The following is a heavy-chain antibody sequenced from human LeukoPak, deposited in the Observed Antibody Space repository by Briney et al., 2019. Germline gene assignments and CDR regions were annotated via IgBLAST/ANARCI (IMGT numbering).Heavy chain of an antibody. V-gene: IGHV4-34*01. CDR3: AREVVRGVIWLDY. CDR1: GGSFSGYY. CDR2: INHSGHT. J-gene: IGHJ4*02. Sequence: PSETLSLPCAVYGGSFSGYYWRCIREPPGKGLEWLGEINHSGHTKYNPSLKSLLTISVDTAKNQFSLKLSSVTAADTAVYYCAREVVRGVIWLDYWGQGTLVTVSS. D-gene: IGHD3-10*01.